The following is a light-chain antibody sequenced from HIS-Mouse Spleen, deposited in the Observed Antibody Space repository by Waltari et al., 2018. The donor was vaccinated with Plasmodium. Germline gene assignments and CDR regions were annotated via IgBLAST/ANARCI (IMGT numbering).Light chain of an antibody. Sequence: QSALPQPASVSGSPGQSITISCTGTSSDVVGYNYVSWYQQHPGKAPKLMIYEVSNRPSGVSNRFTGAKSGNTASLTISGRQAEDEADYYCSSYTSSSTLLYVFGTGTKVTVL. CDR2: EVS. CDR3: SSYTSSSTLLYV. V-gene: IGLV2-14*01. CDR1: SSDVVGYNY. J-gene: IGLJ1*01.